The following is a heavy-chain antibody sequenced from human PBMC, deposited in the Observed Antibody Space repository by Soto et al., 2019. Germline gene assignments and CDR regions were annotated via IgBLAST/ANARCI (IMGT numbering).Heavy chain of an antibody. V-gene: IGHV3-30*18. CDR1: GFTFSTYD. D-gene: IGHD2-15*01. CDR3: AKVSISKSSAVTFDS. CDR2: VSYDTAYE. J-gene: IGHJ4*02. Sequence: QVQLVESGGGMVQPGTSLRLSCAASGFTFSTYDMHWVRQAPGKGLEWVAVVSYDTAYENYADSVKGRFTISRDNSKNILYLQMNSLRAEDTAVYYCAKVSISKSSAVTFDSWGRGTLVTVSS.